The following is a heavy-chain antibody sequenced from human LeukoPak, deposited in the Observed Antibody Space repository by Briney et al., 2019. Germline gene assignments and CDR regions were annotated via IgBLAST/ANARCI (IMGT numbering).Heavy chain of an antibody. D-gene: IGHD3-3*01. CDR2: INPSGGST. Sequence: GASVKVSCKASGYTFTSYYMHWVRQAPGQGLEWMGIINPSGGSTSYAQKFQGRVAITRNTSISTAYMELNSLRSEDTAVYYCARRVYYYDFWSGYYYYYMDVWGKGTTVTVSS. J-gene: IGHJ6*03. CDR1: GYTFTSYY. CDR3: ARRVYYYDFWSGYYYYYMDV. V-gene: IGHV1-46*01.